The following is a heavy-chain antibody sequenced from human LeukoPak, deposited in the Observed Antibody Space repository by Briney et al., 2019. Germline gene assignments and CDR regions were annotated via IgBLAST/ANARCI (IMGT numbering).Heavy chain of an antibody. V-gene: IGHV1-18*01. Sequence: ASVKVSCKAFGYTFTSYGISWVRQAPGQGLEWMGWISAYNGNTNYAQKLQGRVTMTTDTSTSTAYMELRSLRSDDTAVYYCARDGTYSSSWYYYYYGMDVWGQGTTVTVSS. CDR1: GYTFTSYG. CDR3: ARDGTYSSSWYYYYYGMDV. CDR2: ISAYNGNT. D-gene: IGHD6-13*01. J-gene: IGHJ6*02.